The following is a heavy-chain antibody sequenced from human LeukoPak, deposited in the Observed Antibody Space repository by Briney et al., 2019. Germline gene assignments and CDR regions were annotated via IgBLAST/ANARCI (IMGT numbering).Heavy chain of an antibody. CDR1: GFTFSSYE. D-gene: IGHD6-6*01. CDR2: ISSSGSTI. CDR3: ARYSSSLPGGYYYYYGMDV. V-gene: IGHV3-48*03. J-gene: IGHJ6*02. Sequence: GGSLRLSCAASGFTFSSYEMNWVRQAPGKGLEWVSYISSSGSTIYYADSVKGRFTISRDNAKNSLYLQMNSLRAEDTAVYYCARYSSSLPGGYYYYYGMDVWGQGTTVTVSS.